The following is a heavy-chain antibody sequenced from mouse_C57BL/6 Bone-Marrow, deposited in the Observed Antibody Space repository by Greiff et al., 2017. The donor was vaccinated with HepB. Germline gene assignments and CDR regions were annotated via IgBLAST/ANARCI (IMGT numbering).Heavy chain of an antibody. V-gene: IGHV5-17*01. D-gene: IGHD1-1*01. Sequence: EVQLQESGGGLVKPGGSLKLSCAASGFTFSDYGMHWVRQAPEKGLEWVAYISSGSSTIYYADTVKGRFTISRDNAKNTLFLQMTSLRSEDTAMYYCAREDTTAVPGYFDVWGTGTTVTVSS. J-gene: IGHJ1*03. CDR3: AREDTTAVPGYFDV. CDR2: ISSGSSTI. CDR1: GFTFSDYG.